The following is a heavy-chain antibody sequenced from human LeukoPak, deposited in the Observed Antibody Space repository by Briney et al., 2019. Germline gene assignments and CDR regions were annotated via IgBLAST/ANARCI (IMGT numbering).Heavy chain of an antibody. CDR3: ATQHSRASIVSTDY. D-gene: IGHD6-13*01. Sequence: GGSLRLSCAASGFTFSSYDMTWVRQAPGKGLEWVSAISGSGGSTYYADSVKRRFTISRDNSKNTLYLQMNSLRAEDTAVYYCATQHSRASIVSTDYWGQGTLVTVSS. J-gene: IGHJ4*02. CDR1: GFTFSSYD. CDR2: ISGSGGST. V-gene: IGHV3-23*01.